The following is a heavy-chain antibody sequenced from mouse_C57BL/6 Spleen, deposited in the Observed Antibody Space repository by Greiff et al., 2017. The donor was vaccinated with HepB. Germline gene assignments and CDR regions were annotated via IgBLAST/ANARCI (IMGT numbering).Heavy chain of an antibody. CDR2: IYPGSGST. Sequence: VQLQQPGAELVKPGASVKMSCKASGYTFTSYWITWVKQRPGQGLEWIGDIYPGSGSTNYNEKFKSKATLTVDTSSSTAYMQLSSLTSEDSAVYYCARSCMVTTEGYFDYWGQGTTLTVSS. CDR3: ARSCMVTTEGYFDY. D-gene: IGHD2-2*01. CDR1: GYTFTSYW. J-gene: IGHJ2*01. V-gene: IGHV1-55*01.